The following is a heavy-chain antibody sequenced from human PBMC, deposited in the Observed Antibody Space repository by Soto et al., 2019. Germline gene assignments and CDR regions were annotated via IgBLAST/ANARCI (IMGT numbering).Heavy chain of an antibody. CDR1: GLTFSSYA. CDR2: ISGSGAST. J-gene: IGHJ4*02. Sequence: EVQLLESGGGLVQPGGSLRLSCAASGLTFSSYAMSWVRQAPGKGLEWVSGISGSGASTYYADSVKGRFTISRDNSKKTLDLQMNSLRAEDTAVYYCAKDRDTSGWISGYWGQGTLVTVSS. D-gene: IGHD6-19*01. V-gene: IGHV3-23*01. CDR3: AKDRDTSGWISGY.